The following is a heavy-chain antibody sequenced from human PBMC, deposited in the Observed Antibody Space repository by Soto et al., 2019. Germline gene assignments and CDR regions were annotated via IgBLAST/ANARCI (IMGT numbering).Heavy chain of an antibody. D-gene: IGHD3-22*01. Sequence: GGSLRLSCASSGFTFSNYGMHWVRQTPGRGLEWVAVIWFDGGNIVYRNSVKGRFTVSRDNSKNTAYLQMSSLRPEDTAVYYCVKGEYYYDGSAYYPFDYWGQGRMVTVS. CDR2: IWFDGGNI. CDR3: VKGEYYYDGSAYYPFDY. J-gene: IGHJ4*02. CDR1: GFTFSNYG. V-gene: IGHV3-30*02.